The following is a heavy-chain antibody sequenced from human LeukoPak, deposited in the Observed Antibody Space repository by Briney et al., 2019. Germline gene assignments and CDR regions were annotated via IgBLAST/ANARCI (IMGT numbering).Heavy chain of an antibody. CDR3: ARHKVATRGFDY. J-gene: IGHJ4*02. CDR2: IYYSGST. D-gene: IGHD5-12*01. CDR1: GGSISSSSYY. V-gene: IGHV4-39*01. Sequence: SETLSLTCTVSGGSISSSSYYWGWIRQPPGKGLEWIGSIYYSGSTYYNPSLKSRVTISVDTSKNQFSLKLSPVTAADTAVYYCARHKVATRGFDYWGQGTLVTVSS.